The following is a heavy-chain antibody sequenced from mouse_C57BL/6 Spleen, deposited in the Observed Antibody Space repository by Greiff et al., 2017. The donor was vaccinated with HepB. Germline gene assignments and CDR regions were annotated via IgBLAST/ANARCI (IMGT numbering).Heavy chain of an antibody. CDR1: GFSLSTSGMG. D-gene: IGHD2-4*01. Sequence: QVTLKVSGPGILQSSQTLSLTCSFSGFSLSTSGMGVSWIRQPSGKGLEWLAHSYWDDDKRYNPSLKSRLTISKDTSRNQVFLKITSVDTAGTATYYCARSLYDYDGRAVAWFAYWGQGTLVTVSA. V-gene: IGHV8-12*01. CDR2: SYWDDDK. J-gene: IGHJ3*01. CDR3: ARSLYDYDGRAVAWFAY.